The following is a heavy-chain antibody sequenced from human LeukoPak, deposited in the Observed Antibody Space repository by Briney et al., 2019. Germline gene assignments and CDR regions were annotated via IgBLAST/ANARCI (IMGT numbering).Heavy chain of an antibody. CDR2: INHSGST. Sequence: SETLSLTCAVYGGSFSGYYWSWIRQPPGKGLEWIGEINHSGSTNYNPSLKSRVTISVDTSKNQFSLKLTSVTAADTAVYYCARGRRFDYWGQGTLVTVSS. J-gene: IGHJ4*02. V-gene: IGHV4-34*01. CDR3: ARGRRFDY. CDR1: GGSFSGYY.